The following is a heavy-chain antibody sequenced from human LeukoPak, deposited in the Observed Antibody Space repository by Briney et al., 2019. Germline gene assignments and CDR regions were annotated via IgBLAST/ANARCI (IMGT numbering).Heavy chain of an antibody. J-gene: IGHJ3*02. CDR1: GFTFSSYG. D-gene: IGHD3-10*01. V-gene: IGHV3-33*01. CDR3: ARDGVGAFDI. CDR2: IWYDGSNK. Sequence: EPGGSLRLSCAASGFTFSSYGMHWVRQAPGKGLEWVSIIWYDGSNKYYADSVKGRFTISRDDSKNTVYLQMNSLRVEDTAVYYCARDGVGAFDIWGQGTMVTVSS.